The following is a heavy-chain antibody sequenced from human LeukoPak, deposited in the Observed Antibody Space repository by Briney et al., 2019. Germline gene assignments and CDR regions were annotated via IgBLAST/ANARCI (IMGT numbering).Heavy chain of an antibody. J-gene: IGHJ4*02. CDR1: GGSISSYY. Sequence: SETLSLTCSVSGGSISSYYWSWIRQPPGKGLEWIGYIYYSGSTNYNPSLKSRVTISVDTSKNQFSLKLSSVTAADTAVYYCAKASAPKPLTFRDYWGQGTLVTVSS. D-gene: IGHD3-16*01. CDR3: AKASAPKPLTFRDY. V-gene: IGHV4-59*08. CDR2: IYYSGST.